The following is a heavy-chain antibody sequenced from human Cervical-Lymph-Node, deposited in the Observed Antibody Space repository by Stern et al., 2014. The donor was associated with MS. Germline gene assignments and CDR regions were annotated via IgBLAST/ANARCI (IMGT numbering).Heavy chain of an antibody. V-gene: IGHV1-8*01. CDR2: MNPNSGNT. Sequence: VQLVQSGAEVKKPGASVKVSCKASGYTFTSYDINWVRQATGQGLEWMGWMNPNSGNTGYAQKFQGRVTMTRNTSISTAYMELSSLRSEDTAVYYCARRSIAARPPWFDPWGQGTLVTVSS. D-gene: IGHD6-6*01. J-gene: IGHJ5*02. CDR3: ARRSIAARPPWFDP. CDR1: GYTFTSYD.